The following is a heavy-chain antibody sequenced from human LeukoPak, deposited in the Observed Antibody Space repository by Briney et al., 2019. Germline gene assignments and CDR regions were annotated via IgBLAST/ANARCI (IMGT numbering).Heavy chain of an antibody. J-gene: IGHJ5*02. Sequence: GGSLRLSCAASGISFSNHWMHWVRHAPGKGLEWVSWINNDGSYAVYADSVRARFTISRDNAKNTLYLQMNSLRPEDTAVYYCARDRPHNWFDPWGQGTLVTVSS. V-gene: IGHV3-74*01. CDR2: INNDGSYA. CDR1: GISFSNHW. CDR3: ARDRPHNWFDP.